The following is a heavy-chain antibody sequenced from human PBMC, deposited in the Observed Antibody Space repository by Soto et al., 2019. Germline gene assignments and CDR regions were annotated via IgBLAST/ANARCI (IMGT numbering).Heavy chain of an antibody. CDR2: LSGRGGNT. CDR3: AKPGGVYWYFDL. V-gene: IGHV3-23*01. J-gene: IGHJ2*01. Sequence: EVQLLESGGGLVQPGGSLRLSCAASGFTLRDYAMTWVRQAPGKGLEWVSSLSGRGGNTYYADSVKGRFTISRAKSENTLFLQMSSLRAEDTATYYCAKPGGVYWYFDLWGRGTLVTVSS. D-gene: IGHD3-3*01. CDR1: GFTLRDYA.